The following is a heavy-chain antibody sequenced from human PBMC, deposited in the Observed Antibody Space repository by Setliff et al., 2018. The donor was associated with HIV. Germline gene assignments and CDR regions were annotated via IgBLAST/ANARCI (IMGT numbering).Heavy chain of an antibody. CDR1: GYSISSGYY. J-gene: IGHJ4*02. V-gene: IGHV4-38-2*01. CDR3: ARHVSVGPTYYYDS. Sequence: SETLSLTCAVSGYSISSGYYWGWIRQPPGEGLEWIGSVSPGGTTYYNPSLKSRVTISVDTSQNQVSLKLTSVTAADTAVYYCARHVSVGPTYYYDSWGQGTQVTVSS. CDR2: VSPGGTT. D-gene: IGHD3-3*01.